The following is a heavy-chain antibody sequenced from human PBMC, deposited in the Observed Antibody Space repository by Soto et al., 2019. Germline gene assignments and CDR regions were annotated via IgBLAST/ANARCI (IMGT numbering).Heavy chain of an antibody. J-gene: IGHJ4*02. D-gene: IGHD6-6*01. Sequence: SGPTLVNPTQTLTLTCTFSGSSLSTNGVGVGWIRQPPGKALEWLALIYWDDDKLYSPSLKSRLTITMDTSKNQVVLTMTNMDPVDTATYYCAHRIAAPGYFDYWSQGTLVTVSS. V-gene: IGHV2-5*02. CDR1: GSSLSTNGVG. CDR3: AHRIAAPGYFDY. CDR2: IYWDDDK.